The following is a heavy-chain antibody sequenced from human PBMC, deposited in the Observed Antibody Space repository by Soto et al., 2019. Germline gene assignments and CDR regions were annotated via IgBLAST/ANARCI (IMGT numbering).Heavy chain of an antibody. CDR3: ARHTPAISISDH. J-gene: IGHJ4*02. V-gene: IGHV4-39*01. CDR2: IYYSGST. CDR1: GGSISSSSYY. D-gene: IGHD2-15*01. Sequence: PSATLSLTCTVSGGSISSSSYYWGWIRQPPGKGLEWIVSIYYSGSTYYNPSLKSRVTISVDTSKNQFSLKLSSVSASYTAVYYCARHTPAISISDHWGQGTLVTVSS.